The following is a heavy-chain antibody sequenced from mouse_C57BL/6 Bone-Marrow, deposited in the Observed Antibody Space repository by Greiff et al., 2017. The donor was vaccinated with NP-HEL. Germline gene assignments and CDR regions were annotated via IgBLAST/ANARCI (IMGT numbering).Heavy chain of an antibody. CDR1: GYTFTSYW. V-gene: IGHV1-52*01. D-gene: IGHD1-1*01. J-gene: IGHJ1*03. CDR2: IDPSDSET. CDR3: ARGLLRTGDFDV. Sequence: VQLQQPGAELVRPGSSVKLSCKASGYTFTSYWMHWVKQRPIQGLEWIGNIDPSDSETHYNQKFKDKATLTVDKSSSTAYMQLSSLTSEDSAVYYCARGLLRTGDFDVWGTGTTVTVSS.